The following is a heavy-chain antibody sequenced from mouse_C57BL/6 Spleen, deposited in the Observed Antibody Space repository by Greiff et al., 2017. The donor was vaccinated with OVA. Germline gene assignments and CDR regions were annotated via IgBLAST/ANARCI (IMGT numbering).Heavy chain of an antibody. CDR3: ARGMVTTGNWYFDV. V-gene: IGHV1-80*01. D-gene: IGHD2-2*01. Sequence: LQQSGASVTISCKASGYAFSSYWMNWVKQRPGKGLEWIGQIYPGDGDTNYNGKFKGKATLTADKSSSTAYMQLSSLTSEDSAVYFCARGMVTTGNWYFDVWGTGTTVTVSS. J-gene: IGHJ1*03. CDR1: GYAFSSYW. CDR2: IYPGDGDT.